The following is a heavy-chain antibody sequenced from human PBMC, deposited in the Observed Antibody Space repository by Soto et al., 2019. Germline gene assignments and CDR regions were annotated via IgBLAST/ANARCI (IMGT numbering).Heavy chain of an antibody. D-gene: IGHD3-22*01. V-gene: IGHV4-34*01. Sequence: QVQLQQWGAGLLKPSETVSLSCAVYGGSFSASYWGWVRQPPGKGLEWIGEINLTGRTNYNPSLKSRVTMSVDTSKNQFFLSLRSATAADTAVYYCARVDRSGHCYGRALDVWGQGTMVSVSS. J-gene: IGHJ3*01. CDR2: INLTGRT. CDR3: ARVDRSGHCYGRALDV. CDR1: GGSFSASY.